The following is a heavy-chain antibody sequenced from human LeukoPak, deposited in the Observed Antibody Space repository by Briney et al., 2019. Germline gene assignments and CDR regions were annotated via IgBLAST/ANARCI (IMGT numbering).Heavy chain of an antibody. J-gene: IGHJ3*02. V-gene: IGHV4-34*01. D-gene: IGHD3-22*01. Sequence: SETLSLTCAVYGGSFSGYYWRWIRQPPGKGLEWIGEINHSGSTNYNPSLKSRVTISVDTSKNQFSLKLSSVTAADTAVYYCARMMYYYDSSGHSGAFDIWGQGTMVTVSS. CDR1: GGSFSGYY. CDR2: INHSGST. CDR3: ARMMYYYDSSGHSGAFDI.